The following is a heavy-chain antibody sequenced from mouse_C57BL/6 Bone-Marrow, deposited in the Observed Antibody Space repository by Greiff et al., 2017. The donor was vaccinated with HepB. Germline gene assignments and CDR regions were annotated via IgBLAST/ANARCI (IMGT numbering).Heavy chain of an antibody. V-gene: IGHV1-83*01. CDR1: YTFTDYYM. D-gene: IGHD1-1*01. CDR3: RQNYYGSSYFDY. Sequence: VHVKQSGPELVKPGASVKMSCKASGYTFTDYYMHWVKQKPGKGLEWIGEIYPGSGNTYYNEKFKGKATLTADTSSSTAYMQLSSLTSEDSAVYFCARQNYYGSSYFDYWGQGTTLTVSS. J-gene: IGHJ2*01. CDR2: YPGSGNTY.